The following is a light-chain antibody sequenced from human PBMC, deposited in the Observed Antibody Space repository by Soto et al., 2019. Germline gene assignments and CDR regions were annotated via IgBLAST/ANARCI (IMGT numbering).Light chain of an antibody. CDR2: WAS. CDR1: QSVLYSSSTKNH. J-gene: IGKJ4*01. V-gene: IGKV4-1*01. CDR3: QQYYSTLT. Sequence: DIVMTQSPDSLAVSLGERATINCKSSQSVLYSSSTKNHLAWYQQKPGQPPKLLISWASTRESGVPDRFSGSGSGTDFTLTISSLQAEDVAVYYCQQYYSTLTFGGGTKVEIK.